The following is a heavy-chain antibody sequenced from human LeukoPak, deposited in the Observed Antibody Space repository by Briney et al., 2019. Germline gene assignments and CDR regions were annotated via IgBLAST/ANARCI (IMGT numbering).Heavy chain of an antibody. J-gene: IGHJ3*02. CDR1: GGSIGSYY. V-gene: IGHV4-59*01. CDR3: ARKTPYAFDI. CDR2: IYYSGST. Sequence: SETLSLTCTVSGGSIGSYYWSWIRQPPGKGLEWIGYIYYSGSTNYNPSLKGRVTISVDTSKNQFSLKLSSVTAADTAVYYCARKTPYAFDIWGQGTMVTVSS.